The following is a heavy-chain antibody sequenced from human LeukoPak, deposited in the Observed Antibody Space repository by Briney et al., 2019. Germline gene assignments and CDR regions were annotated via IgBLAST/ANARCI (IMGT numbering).Heavy chain of an antibody. V-gene: IGHV4-59*01. CDR2: VYYSGTT. CDR1: GGSISSYY. J-gene: IGHJ4*02. Sequence: PETLSLTCTVSGGSISSYYWSWIRQPPGRGLEWIGYVYYSGTTNYNPSLKSRVIISVDTSKNQFSLKLSPVIAADTAVYYCARVGVDYSGNIIKYYFDYWGQGTLVTVSS. CDR3: ARVGVDYSGNIIKYYFDY. D-gene: IGHD4-23*01.